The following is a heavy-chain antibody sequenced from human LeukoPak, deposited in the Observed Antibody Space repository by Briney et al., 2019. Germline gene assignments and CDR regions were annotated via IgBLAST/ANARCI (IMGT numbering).Heavy chain of an antibody. Sequence: GGSLTLSCAASRFFFSAYPMGWVRRAPGKGLGWVSGISASGDVTFHADPVKGRFTISRDNSKNTLYLQMNSLRAEDTAEYYCAKSLLTTASGTGRAFDIWGQGTMVTVSS. CDR1: RFFFSAYP. CDR2: ISASGDVT. V-gene: IGHV3-23*01. D-gene: IGHD1-26*01. J-gene: IGHJ3*02. CDR3: AKSLLTTASGTGRAFDI.